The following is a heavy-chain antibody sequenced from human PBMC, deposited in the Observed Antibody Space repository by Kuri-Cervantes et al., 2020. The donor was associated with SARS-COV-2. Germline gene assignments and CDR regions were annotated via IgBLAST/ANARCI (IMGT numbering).Heavy chain of an antibody. CDR1: GFTFSSYW. CDR3: ARGRDFWSGYQDSYYYYYMDV. J-gene: IGHJ6*03. D-gene: IGHD3-3*01. V-gene: IGHV3-21*01. Sequence: GGSLRLSCAASGFTFSSYWMSWVRQAPGKGLEWVSSISSSSSSQRYYVDSVKGRFTISRDNAKNSLYLQMNSLRAEDTAVYYCARGRDFWSGYQDSYYYYYMDVWGKGTTVTVSS. CDR2: ISSSSSSQR.